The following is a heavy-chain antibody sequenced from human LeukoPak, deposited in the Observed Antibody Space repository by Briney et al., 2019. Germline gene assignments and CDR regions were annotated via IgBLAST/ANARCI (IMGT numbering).Heavy chain of an antibody. CDR3: AREGGIVLIVYATSPLGDLNSDFDY. V-gene: IGHV3-23*01. J-gene: IGHJ4*02. CDR2: ISGSGGST. D-gene: IGHD2-8*01. Sequence: GGSLRLSCAASGFTFSSYAMSWVRQAPGKGLEWVSAISGSGGSTYYADSVKGRFTVSRGNAKNSLYLQMNSLRAGDTAVYYCAREGGIVLIVYATSPLGDLNSDFDYWGQGTLVTVSS. CDR1: GFTFSSYA.